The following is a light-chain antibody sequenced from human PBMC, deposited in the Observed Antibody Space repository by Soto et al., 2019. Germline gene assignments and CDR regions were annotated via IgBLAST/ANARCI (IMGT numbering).Light chain of an antibody. J-gene: IGKJ3*01. CDR3: QQYGGSPFT. V-gene: IGKV3-20*01. CDR2: AAS. CDR1: QSVSVF. Sequence: EILLTQSPATLSLSPGERATLSCRASQSVSVFLTWYQQKPGQAPRLLISAASTRATGVPDRFSGTGSGTDFALTISRLETDDSAVYYCQQYGGSPFTFGPGTKVDIK.